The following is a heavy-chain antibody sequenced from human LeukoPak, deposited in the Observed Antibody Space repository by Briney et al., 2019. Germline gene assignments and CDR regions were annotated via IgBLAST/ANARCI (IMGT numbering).Heavy chain of an antibody. Sequence: SGPTLVKPTQTLTLTCTFSGFSLNTGGVGVGWIRQPPGKAPEWLALIYWDDDKRYSTSLKSRLTVTKDTSKNQVVLTMTNMDPVDTATYYCAHTLHVNFGFDSWGQGALVTVSS. D-gene: IGHD1-20*01. CDR3: AHTLHVNFGFDS. CDR2: IYWDDDK. CDR1: GFSLNTGGVG. V-gene: IGHV2-5*02. J-gene: IGHJ4*02.